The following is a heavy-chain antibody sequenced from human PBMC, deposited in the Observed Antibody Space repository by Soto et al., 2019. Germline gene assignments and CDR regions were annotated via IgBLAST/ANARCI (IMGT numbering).Heavy chain of an antibody. CDR1: GFTFSSYA. J-gene: IGHJ4*02. CDR3: AKDFLDYGDYYFDY. V-gene: IGHV3-23*01. CDR2: ISGSGGST. Sequence: GGSLILSCAASGFTFSSYAMSWVRQAPGKGLEWVSAISGSGGSTYYADSVKGRFTISRDNSKNTLYLQMNSLRAEDTAVYYCAKDFLDYGDYYFDYWGQGTLVTVSS. D-gene: IGHD4-17*01.